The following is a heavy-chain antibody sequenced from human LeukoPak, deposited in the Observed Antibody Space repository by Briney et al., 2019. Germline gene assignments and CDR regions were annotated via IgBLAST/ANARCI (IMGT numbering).Heavy chain of an antibody. J-gene: IGHJ4*02. V-gene: IGHV1-3*01. CDR2: INAGNGNT. CDR3: ARKGYNHGGNDY. D-gene: IGHD5-24*01. CDR1: GYTFTSYA. Sequence: ASVKVSCKASGYTFTSYAMLWVRQAPGQRLEWMGWINAGNGNTKYSQKFQGRVTITRDTSASTAYMELSSLRSEDTAVYYCARKGYNHGGNDYWGQGTLVTVSS.